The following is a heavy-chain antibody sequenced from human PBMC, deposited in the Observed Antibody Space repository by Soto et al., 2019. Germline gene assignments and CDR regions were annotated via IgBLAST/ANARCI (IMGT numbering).Heavy chain of an antibody. CDR3: ARGGYASSYRFAY. D-gene: IGHD2-2*01. J-gene: IGHJ4*02. CDR2: IMPFIDRS. V-gene: IGHV1-69*06. Sequence: QVKLVQSGAGVKKPGSSVKVSCKASGGTFGSYPLNWVRPAPGQGLEWLGGIMPFIDRSTYAKMLQGRVTIPAAKTTTTVYRELSSLKSDDTAVYYCARGGYASSYRFAYWGQGTLVTVSS. CDR1: GGTFGSYP.